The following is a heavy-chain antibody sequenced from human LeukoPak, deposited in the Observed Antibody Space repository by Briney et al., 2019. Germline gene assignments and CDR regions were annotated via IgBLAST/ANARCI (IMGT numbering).Heavy chain of an antibody. CDR2: IYHSGST. J-gene: IGHJ4*02. D-gene: IGHD3-22*01. CDR3: ARSDSSGYYSFDY. Sequence: GSLRLSCAASGFTFSNYAMNWVRQPPGKGLEWIGEIYHSGSTNFNPSLKSRVTISVDKSKNQFSLKLTSVTAADTAVYYCARSDSSGYYSFDYWGQGTLVTVSS. V-gene: IGHV4-4*02. CDR1: GFTFSNYAM.